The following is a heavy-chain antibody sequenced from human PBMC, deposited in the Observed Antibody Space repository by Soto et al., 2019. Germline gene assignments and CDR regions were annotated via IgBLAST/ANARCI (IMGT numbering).Heavy chain of an antibody. CDR2: IYYSGST. J-gene: IGHJ3*02. CDR3: ARLPYLVVYSSSWYGAFDI. Sequence: SETLSLTCTVSGGSISSSSYYWGWISKPPGKGLEWIGSIYYSGSTYYNPSLKSRVTISVDTSKNQFSLKLSSVTAADTAVYYCARLPYLVVYSSSWYGAFDIWGQGTMVTVSS. D-gene: IGHD6-13*01. CDR1: GGSISSSSYY. V-gene: IGHV4-39*01.